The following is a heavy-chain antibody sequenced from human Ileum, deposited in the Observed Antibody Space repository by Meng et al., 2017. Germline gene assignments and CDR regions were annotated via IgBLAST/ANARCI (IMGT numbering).Heavy chain of an antibody. CDR1: GFNFSDFY. V-gene: IGHV3-11*01. J-gene: IGHJ4*02. CDR3: AKSPRGIDFDD. Sequence: QVQLVESGGALFKPGGSLRLSCAASGFNFSDFYTGWVRQAPGKGLEFIAYISAIGNTYFADSFLGRVTVSRDSAQKVLYLQMTRMRAEDTAVYYCAKSPRGIDFDDWGQGILVTVSS. D-gene: IGHD3-10*01. CDR2: ISAIGNT.